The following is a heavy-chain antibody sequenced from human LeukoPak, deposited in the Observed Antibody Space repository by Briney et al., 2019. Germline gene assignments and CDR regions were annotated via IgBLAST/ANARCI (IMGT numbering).Heavy chain of an antibody. CDR2: INHSGRT. V-gene: IGHV4-34*01. Sequence: SETLSLTCAVYGGSFSDYFWGWIRQPPGKGLEWIGEINHSGRTYYNPSLKSRVTISVDKSKSHFSLNQSSVTAADTAVYYCARDVVVLPAASHYGMDVWGQGTTVTVPS. CDR1: GGSFSDYF. CDR3: ARDVVVLPAASHYGMDV. J-gene: IGHJ6*02. D-gene: IGHD2-2*01.